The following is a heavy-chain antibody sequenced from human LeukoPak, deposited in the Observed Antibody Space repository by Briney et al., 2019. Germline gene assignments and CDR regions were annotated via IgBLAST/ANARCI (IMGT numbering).Heavy chain of an antibody. CDR2: IYPGDSDT. CDR3: ARLTVGATMYFDY. J-gene: IGHJ4*02. Sequence: GESLKISCKGSGYSFTTYWIGWVRQMPGKGLECLGVIYPGDSDTRYSPSFQGQVTISADKSISTAYLQWSSLKASDTAMYYCARLTVGATMYFDYWGQGTLVTVSS. V-gene: IGHV5-51*01. D-gene: IGHD1-26*01. CDR1: GYSFTTYW.